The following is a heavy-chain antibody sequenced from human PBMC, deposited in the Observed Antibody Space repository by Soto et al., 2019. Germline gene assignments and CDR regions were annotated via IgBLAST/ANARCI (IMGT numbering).Heavy chain of an antibody. CDR1: GYSFTSYW. CDR3: ARHPPILEWSSYYYYGMDV. J-gene: IGHJ6*02. Sequence: GESRKISCKGSGYSFTSYWIGWVRQMPGKGLEWMGIIYPGDSDTRYSPSFQGQVTISADKSISTAYLQWSSLKASDTAMYYCARHPPILEWSSYYYYGMDVWGQGTTVTVTS. D-gene: IGHD3-3*01. V-gene: IGHV5-51*01. CDR2: IYPGDSDT.